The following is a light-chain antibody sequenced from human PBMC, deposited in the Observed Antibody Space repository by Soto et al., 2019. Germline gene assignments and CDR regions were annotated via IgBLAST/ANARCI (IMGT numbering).Light chain of an antibody. CDR3: SSYTSSSTLYV. V-gene: IGLV2-14*01. J-gene: IGLJ1*01. Sequence: QSVLTQPTAVSGSPGQSITISYTGTSSDVGGYNYVSWYQQHPGKAPKLMIYEVSNRPSGASNRFSGSKSGNTASLTISGLQAEDEADYYCSSYTSSSTLYVFGTGTKVTVL. CDR2: EVS. CDR1: SSDVGGYNY.